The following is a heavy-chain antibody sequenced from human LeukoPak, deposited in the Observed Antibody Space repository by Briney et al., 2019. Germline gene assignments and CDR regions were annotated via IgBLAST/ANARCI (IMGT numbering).Heavy chain of an antibody. CDR2: ISGSGGST. CDR1: GFTFDDYA. V-gene: IGHV3-23*01. CDR3: AKSLYSNGDAFDN. J-gene: IGHJ3*02. Sequence: GGSLRLSCAASGFTFDDYAMHWVRQAPGKGLEWVSGISGSGGSTYYADSVKGRFTISRDNSKNTLYLQMNSLRAEDTAVYYCAKSLYSNGDAFDNWGQGTMVTVSS. D-gene: IGHD6-19*01.